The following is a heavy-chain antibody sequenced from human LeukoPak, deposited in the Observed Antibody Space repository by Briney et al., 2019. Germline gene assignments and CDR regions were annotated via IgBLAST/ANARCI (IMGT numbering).Heavy chain of an antibody. J-gene: IGHJ4*02. CDR3: ARDGDYVWGSLDY. CDR1: GGSLSSYY. Sequence: SETLSLTCTVSGGSLSSYYWRWIRQPPGKGLEWIGYIYYSGSTNYNPSLKSRVTISVDTSKNQFSLKLSSVTAADTAVYYCARDGDYVWGSLDYWGQGTLVTVSS. CDR2: IYYSGST. V-gene: IGHV4-59*01. D-gene: IGHD3-16*01.